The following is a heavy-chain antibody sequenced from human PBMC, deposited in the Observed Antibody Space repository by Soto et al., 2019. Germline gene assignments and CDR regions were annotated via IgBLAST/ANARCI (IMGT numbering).Heavy chain of an antibody. Sequence: PSETLSLTCTVSVGSISGYYWNWIREPPGKGLEYIGHIYYIGTTNYNPSLKSRATISVDTSKNQFSLKLTSVTAADTAVYFCARSGSKYGANAFDIWDQGTMVAVSS. V-gene: IGHV4-59*01. CDR3: ARSGSKYGANAFDI. CDR2: IYYIGTT. J-gene: IGHJ3*02. CDR1: VGSISGYY. D-gene: IGHD5-18*01.